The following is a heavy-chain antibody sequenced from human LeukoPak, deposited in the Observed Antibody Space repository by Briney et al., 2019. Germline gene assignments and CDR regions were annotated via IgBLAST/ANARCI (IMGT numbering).Heavy chain of an antibody. V-gene: IGHV4-39*02. CDR1: GGSISSSSYY. CDR3: ARRATNWGSFDY. CDR2: IYYSGST. Sequence: TSETLSLTCTVSGGSISSSSYYWGWIRQPPGKGLEWIGSIYYSGSTYYGPSLKSRATISVDTSKNHFPLKLSSVTAADTAVYYCARRATNWGSFDYWGQGNPVTVSS. J-gene: IGHJ4*02. D-gene: IGHD7-27*01.